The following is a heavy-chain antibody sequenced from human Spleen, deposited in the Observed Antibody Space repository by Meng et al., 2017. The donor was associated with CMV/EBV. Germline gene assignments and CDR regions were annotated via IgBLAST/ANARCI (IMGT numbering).Heavy chain of an antibody. Sequence: VFIFSSYDMSWVRQATVKGLEWVSVISGSGDNTYYAEFVKGRFTIARDNSKNTLDLQMNSLRAEDTAVYYCAKGDIASAGLSDWFDPWGQGTLVTVSS. CDR2: ISGSGDNT. CDR3: AKGDIASAGLSDWFDP. CDR1: VFIFSSYD. D-gene: IGHD6-13*01. J-gene: IGHJ5*02. V-gene: IGHV3-23*01.